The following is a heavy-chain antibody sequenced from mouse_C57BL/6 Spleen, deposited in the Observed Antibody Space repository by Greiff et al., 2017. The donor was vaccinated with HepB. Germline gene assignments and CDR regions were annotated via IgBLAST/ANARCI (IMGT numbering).Heavy chain of an antibody. CDR3: ARWTTGTEAY. V-gene: IGHV1-52*01. CDR2: IDPSDSET. J-gene: IGHJ3*01. CDR1: GYTFTSYW. D-gene: IGHD4-1*02. Sequence: QVQLQQPGAELVRPGSSVKLSCKASGYTFTSYWMHWVKQRPIQGLEWIGNIDPSDSETHYNQKFKDKATLTVDKSSSTAYMQLSSLTSEDSAVYYCARWTTGTEAYWGQGTLVTVSA.